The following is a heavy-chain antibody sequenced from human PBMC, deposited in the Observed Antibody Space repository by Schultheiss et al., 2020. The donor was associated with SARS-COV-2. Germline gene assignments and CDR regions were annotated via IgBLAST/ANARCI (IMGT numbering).Heavy chain of an antibody. V-gene: IGHV2-5*08. J-gene: IGHJ4*02. CDR2: IDWDDDK. CDR3: AHRQGVWGTFDY. Sequence: SGPTLVKPTQTLTLTCTFSGFSLSTNAMCVSWIRQPPGKALEWLARIDWDDDKRYSPSLKSRLTITKDTSKNQVVLTMTNMDPVDTATYYCAHRQGVWGTFDYWGQGTLVTVSS. D-gene: IGHD6-13*01. CDR1: GFSLSTNAMC.